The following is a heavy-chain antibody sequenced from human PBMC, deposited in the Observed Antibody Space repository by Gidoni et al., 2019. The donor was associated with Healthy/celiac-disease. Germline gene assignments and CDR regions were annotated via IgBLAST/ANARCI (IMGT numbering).Heavy chain of an antibody. CDR3: AKDVYYCSGGSCYPDAFDI. CDR2: ISYDGSNK. Sequence: QVQLVESGGGVVQPGRSLRLSCAAYGFTFSSDGMHWGRQATGKGLEWVAVISYDGSNKYYADSVKGRFTISRDNSKNTLYLQMNSLRAEDTAVYYCAKDVYYCSGGSCYPDAFDIWGQGTMVTVSS. J-gene: IGHJ3*02. CDR1: GFTFSSDG. D-gene: IGHD2-15*01. V-gene: IGHV3-30*18.